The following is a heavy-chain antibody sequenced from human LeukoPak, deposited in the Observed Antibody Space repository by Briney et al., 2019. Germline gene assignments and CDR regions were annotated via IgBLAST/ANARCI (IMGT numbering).Heavy chain of an antibody. D-gene: IGHD6-19*01. CDR3: SRHSRSAWQALGY. CDR1: GYTFSNYG. Sequence: ASVKVSCKASGYTFSNYGISWVRQAPGLGLEWMGCTSYNGNTNYAQKSQDGVTMTTDTTTTTDYMEWRGLESYDTAVYSFSRHSRSAWQALGYWGQGTLVTVSS. CDR2: TSYNGNT. V-gene: IGHV1-18*04. J-gene: IGHJ4*02.